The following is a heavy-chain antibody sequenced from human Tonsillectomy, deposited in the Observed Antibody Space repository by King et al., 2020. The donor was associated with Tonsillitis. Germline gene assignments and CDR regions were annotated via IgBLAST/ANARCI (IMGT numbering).Heavy chain of an antibody. CDR3: GRGQTGEPPRRSYGLDV. CDR1: GFTFSDHY. Sequence: VQLVESGGGLGQPGGSLRLSCAASGFTFSDHYMDWVRQAPGKGLVWFGRIRKKANSYTTEYAASVKGRFSISRDDSKNSLYLQMSSLKTEDTAVYYCGRGQTGEPPRRSYGLDVWGQGTTVTVSS. J-gene: IGHJ6*02. CDR2: IRKKANSYTT. D-gene: IGHD3-10*01. V-gene: IGHV3-72*01.